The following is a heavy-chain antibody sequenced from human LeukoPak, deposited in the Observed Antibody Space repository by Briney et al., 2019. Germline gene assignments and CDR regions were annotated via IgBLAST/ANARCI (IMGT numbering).Heavy chain of an antibody. Sequence: SETLSLTCTVSGGSINSRSYYWGWIRQPPGKGLEWIGNIYYSGSTYYNPSLKSRVTISVDTSKNQFSLKLSSVTAADTSVYYCARGLFGEFYYYYYVDVWGKGTTVTVSS. D-gene: IGHD3-10*02. J-gene: IGHJ6*03. CDR2: IYYSGST. V-gene: IGHV4-39*07. CDR1: GGSINSRSYY. CDR3: ARGLFGEFYYYYYVDV.